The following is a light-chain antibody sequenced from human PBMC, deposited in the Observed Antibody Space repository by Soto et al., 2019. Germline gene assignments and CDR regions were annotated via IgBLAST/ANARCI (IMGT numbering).Light chain of an antibody. CDR2: EVS. CDR3: SSYTSSITLEAYV. J-gene: IGLJ2*01. CDR1: SSDVGGYNY. V-gene: IGLV2-14*01. Sequence: QSALTQPRSVSGSPGQSVTISCTGTSSDVGGYNYVSWYQQHPGKAPKLMIYEVSNRPSGVSNRFSGSKSGNTPSLTISGLQAEDEADYYCSSYTSSITLEAYVFG.